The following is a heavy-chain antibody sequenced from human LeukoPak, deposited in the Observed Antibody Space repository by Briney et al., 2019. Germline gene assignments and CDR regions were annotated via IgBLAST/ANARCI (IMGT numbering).Heavy chain of an antibody. CDR1: GYTFTSYD. D-gene: IGHD3-3*01. CDR3: AKLGTILGVVIPTPFDY. V-gene: IGHV1-8*01. Sequence: ASVKVSCKASGYTFTSYDINWVRQATGQGLEWMGWMNPNSGNTGYAQKFQGRVTMTRNTSISTAYMELSSVRSEDTAVYYCAKLGTILGVVIPTPFDYWGQGTLVTVPS. J-gene: IGHJ4*02. CDR2: MNPNSGNT.